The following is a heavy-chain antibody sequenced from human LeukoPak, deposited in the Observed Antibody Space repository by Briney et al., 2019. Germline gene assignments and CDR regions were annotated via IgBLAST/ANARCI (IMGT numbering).Heavy chain of an antibody. CDR2: IDQDGSEK. J-gene: IGHJ4*02. CDR3: ARDLEGSGSFYRPSYDY. CDR1: GFTFSNYW. D-gene: IGHD3-10*01. Sequence: PGGSLRLSCAASGFTFSNYWMNWVRQAPGKGLEWVANIDQDGSEKHFVDSVKGRFTISRDNAKNSVFLEMNSLRAEDTAVYYCARDLEGSGSFYRPSYDYWGQGTLATVSS. V-gene: IGHV3-7*01.